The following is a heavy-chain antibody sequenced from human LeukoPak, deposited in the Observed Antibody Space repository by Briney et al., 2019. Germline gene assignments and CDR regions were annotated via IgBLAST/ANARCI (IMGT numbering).Heavy chain of an antibody. CDR3: ARGLYYYDSSGYQDFDY. CDR2: MNPNSGNT. CDR1: GYTFTSYD. V-gene: IGHV1-8*01. Sequence: ASVKVSCKASGYTFTSYDINWVRQATGQGLQWMGWMNPNSGNTGYAQKFQGRVTMTRNTSISTAYMELSSLRSEDTAVYYCARGLYYYDSSGYQDFDYWGQGTLVTVSS. J-gene: IGHJ4*02. D-gene: IGHD3-22*01.